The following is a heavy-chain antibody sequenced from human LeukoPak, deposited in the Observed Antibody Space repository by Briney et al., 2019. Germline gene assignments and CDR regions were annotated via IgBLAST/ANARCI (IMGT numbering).Heavy chain of an antibody. D-gene: IGHD2-15*01. J-gene: IGHJ5*02. CDR1: GYTFTGYY. V-gene: IGHV1-18*04. Sequence: GASVKVSCKASGYTFTGYYMHWVRQAPGQGLEWTGWISAYNGNTNYAQKLQGRVTMTTDTSTSTAYMELRSLRSDDTAVYYCARDVVVAADNWFDPWGQGTLVTVSS. CDR2: ISAYNGNT. CDR3: ARDVVVAADNWFDP.